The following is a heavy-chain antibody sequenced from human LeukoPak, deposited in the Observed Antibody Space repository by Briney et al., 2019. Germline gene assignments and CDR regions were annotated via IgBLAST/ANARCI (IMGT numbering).Heavy chain of an antibody. V-gene: IGHV4-4*09. CDR2: IYTSGNT. J-gene: IGHJ3*02. D-gene: IGHD6-19*01. CDR1: GGSISSYY. CDR3: ARPYSSGWSGAFDI. Sequence: SETLSLTCTVSGGSISSYYWIWIRQPPGKGLEWIGNIYTSGNTNYNPSLKSRVAISVDTSKNQFSLKLNSVTAADTAVYYCARPYSSGWSGAFDIWGQGTMVTVSS.